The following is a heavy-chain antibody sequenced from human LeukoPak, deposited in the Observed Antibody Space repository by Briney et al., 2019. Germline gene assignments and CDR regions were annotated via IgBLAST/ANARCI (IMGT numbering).Heavy chain of an antibody. CDR1: GGSISSYY. CDR2: IYYTGRT. V-gene: IGHV4-59*01. Sequence: PSETLSPTCTVSGGSISSYYWSWIRQPPGKGLEWIGSIYYTGRTNYNPSLKSRVIISVDTSKNQFSLKLTSVTAADTAVYYCARYGDGYDFKYWGQGTLVTVSS. CDR3: ARYGDGYDFKY. D-gene: IGHD5-24*01. J-gene: IGHJ4*02.